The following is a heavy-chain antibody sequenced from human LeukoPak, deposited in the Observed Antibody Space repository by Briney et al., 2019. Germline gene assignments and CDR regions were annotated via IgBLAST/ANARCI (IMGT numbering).Heavy chain of an antibody. Sequence: RPSQTLSLTCTVSGGSISCGDYYWSWIRQPPGKGLEWVGYIYYSESTYYNPSLKSRVTISVDTSKNQFSLKLSSVTAADTAVYYFARVDTAMVSWGQGTLVTVSS. CDR3: ARVDTAMVS. D-gene: IGHD5-18*01. J-gene: IGHJ4*02. CDR1: GGSISCGDYY. V-gene: IGHV4-30-4*01. CDR2: IYYSEST.